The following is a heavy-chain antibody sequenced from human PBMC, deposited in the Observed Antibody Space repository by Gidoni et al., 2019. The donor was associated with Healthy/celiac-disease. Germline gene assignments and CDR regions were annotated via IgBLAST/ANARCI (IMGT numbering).Heavy chain of an antibody. V-gene: IGHV4-59*08. CDR1: GGPISSYY. CDR2: IYYSGST. CDR3: ARLAHYDILTGYP. D-gene: IGHD3-9*01. Sequence: QVQLQESGPGLVKPSETLSLTCTVSGGPISSYYWSWIRQSPGKGLEWIGYIYYSGSTNYNPSLKSRVTISVDTSKNQFSLKLSSVTAADTAVYYCARLAHYDILTGYPWGQGTLVTVSS. J-gene: IGHJ5*02.